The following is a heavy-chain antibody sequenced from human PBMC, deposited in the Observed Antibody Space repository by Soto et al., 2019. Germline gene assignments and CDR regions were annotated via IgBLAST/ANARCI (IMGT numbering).Heavy chain of an antibody. CDR3: AAARYYYYGMDV. CDR2: IYTSGST. Sequence: QVQLQESGPGLVKPSETLSLTCTVSGGSISSYYWSWIRQPAGKGLEWIGRIYTSGSTNYNPYHGRRVTVSVDASKHQFSLKVSSVTAADAAVYYCAAARYYYYGMDVWGQGTTVTVSS. CDR1: GGSISSYY. V-gene: IGHV4-4*07. D-gene: IGHD6-6*01. J-gene: IGHJ6*02.